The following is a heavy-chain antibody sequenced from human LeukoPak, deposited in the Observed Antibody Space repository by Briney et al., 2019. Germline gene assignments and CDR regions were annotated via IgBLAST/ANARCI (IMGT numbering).Heavy chain of an antibody. D-gene: IGHD3-22*01. CDR2: IYYTGNT. CDR1: PLSVPNYY. Sequence: SETLSLTCAVSPLSVPNYYWSWIRQPPGKGLEWIGYIYYTGNTNYNPSLKSRVTLSLDTSKNQFSLRLNSVTATDTAVYYCARHASYFYSSPYADWGQGTLVTVSS. V-gene: IGHV4-59*08. CDR3: ARHASYFYSSPYAD. J-gene: IGHJ4*02.